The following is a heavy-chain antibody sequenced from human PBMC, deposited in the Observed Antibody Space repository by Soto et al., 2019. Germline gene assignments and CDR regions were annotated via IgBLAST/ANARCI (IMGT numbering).Heavy chain of an antibody. Sequence: PSQTLSLTCVISGDSVSSNSAAWNWIRQSPSRGLEWLGRTYYRSKWYNDYAVSVKSRITINPNTSKNQFSLQLNSVTPEDTAVYYCARVLYDSSSWYPWSFDYWGQGTLVTVSS. CDR2: TYYRSKWYN. CDR1: GDSVSSNSAA. J-gene: IGHJ4*02. D-gene: IGHD6-13*01. CDR3: ARVLYDSSSWYPWSFDY. V-gene: IGHV6-1*01.